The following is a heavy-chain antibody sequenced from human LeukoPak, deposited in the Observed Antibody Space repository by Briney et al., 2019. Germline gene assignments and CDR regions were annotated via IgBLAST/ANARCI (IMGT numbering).Heavy chain of an antibody. Sequence: SETLSLTCTVSGGSISSYYWSWIRQPAGKGLEWIGRIYTSGSTNYNPSLKSRVTMSVDTSKNQFSLKLSSVTAADTAVYYCARDRFGSSSWYYYYGMDVWGQGTTVTASS. D-gene: IGHD6-13*01. V-gene: IGHV4-4*07. CDR3: ARDRFGSSSWYYYYGMDV. CDR1: GGSISSYY. J-gene: IGHJ6*02. CDR2: IYTSGST.